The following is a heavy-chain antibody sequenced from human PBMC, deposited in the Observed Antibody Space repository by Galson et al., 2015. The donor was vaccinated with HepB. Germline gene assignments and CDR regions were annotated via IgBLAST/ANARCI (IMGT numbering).Heavy chain of an antibody. CDR2: IYTSGST. V-gene: IGHV4-61*02. CDR3: ARGVGATIADY. D-gene: IGHD1-26*01. J-gene: IGHJ4*02. CDR1: GGSISSGSYY. Sequence: TLSLPCPVSGGSISSGSYYWSWIRQPAGKGLEWIGRIYTSGSTNYNPSLKSRVTMSVDTSKNQFSLKLSSVTAAYTAVYYCARGVGATIADYWGQGTLVTVSS.